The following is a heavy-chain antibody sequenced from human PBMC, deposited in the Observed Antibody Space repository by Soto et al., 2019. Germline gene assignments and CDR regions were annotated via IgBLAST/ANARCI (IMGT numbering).Heavy chain of an antibody. CDR1: GGSFSGYY. J-gene: IGHJ6*02. D-gene: IGHD3-3*01. CDR2: INHSGST. CDR3: ARVKAAIFGVVIGDYYYYGMDV. Sequence: SETLSLTCAVYGGSFSGYYWSWIRQPPGKGLEWIGEINHSGSTNYNPSLKSRVTISVDTSKNQFSLKLSSVTAADTAVYYCARVKAAIFGVVIGDYYYYGMDVWGQGTTVTVSS. V-gene: IGHV4-34*01.